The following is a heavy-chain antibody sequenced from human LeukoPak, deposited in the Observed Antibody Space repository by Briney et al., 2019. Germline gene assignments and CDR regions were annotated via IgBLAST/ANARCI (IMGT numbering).Heavy chain of an antibody. Sequence: PGGSLRLSCAASGFTFSSYDMHWVRQAPGKGLEWVTVIPDDGSKKYYADSVKGRFTISRDNAKNSLYLQMNSLRAEDTAVYYCARDAFDIWGQGTMVTVSS. V-gene: IGHV3-30-3*01. J-gene: IGHJ3*02. CDR2: IPDDGSKK. CDR1: GFTFSSYD. CDR3: ARDAFDI.